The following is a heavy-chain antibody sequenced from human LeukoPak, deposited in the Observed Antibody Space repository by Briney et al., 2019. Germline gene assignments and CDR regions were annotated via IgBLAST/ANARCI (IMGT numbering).Heavy chain of an antibody. D-gene: IGHD3-22*01. V-gene: IGHV4-59*01. CDR3: ASLSSGYAYYFDY. CDR2: IYYSESP. J-gene: IGHJ4*02. CDR1: GGSISSYY. Sequence: SETLSLTCTVSGGSISSYYWSWIRQPPGKGLEWIGYIYYSESPNYNPSLKSRVTVSVDTSKNQFSLKLSSVTAADTAVYYCASLSSGYAYYFDYWGQGTLVTVSS.